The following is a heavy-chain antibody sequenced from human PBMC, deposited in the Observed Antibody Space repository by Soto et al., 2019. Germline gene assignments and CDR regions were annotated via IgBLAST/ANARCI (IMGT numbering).Heavy chain of an antibody. V-gene: IGHV4-31*03. Sequence: PSETLSLTCTVSGGSISSGGYYWSWIRQHPGKGLEWIGYIYYSGSTYYNPSLKSRVTISVDTSKNQFSLKLGSVTAADTAVYYCARVPRPVYCGGDCHYYFDYWGQGTLVTVSS. CDR3: ARVPRPVYCGGDCHYYFDY. D-gene: IGHD2-21*02. CDR1: GGSISSGGYY. CDR2: IYYSGST. J-gene: IGHJ4*02.